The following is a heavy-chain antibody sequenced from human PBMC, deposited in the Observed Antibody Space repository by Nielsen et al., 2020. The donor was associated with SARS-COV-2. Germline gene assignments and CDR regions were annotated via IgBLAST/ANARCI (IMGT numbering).Heavy chain of an antibody. CDR3: ARGEDYSTMDV. D-gene: IGHD2-15*01. Sequence: GESLKISCAASRFTFTTYVMHWVRQAPGKGLQWVAVIWSDGSFKYHENSVKGRFTISRDNSRNTLYLQMNSLRTEDTAMYYCARGEDYSTMDVWGQGTTVTVSS. CDR1: RFTFTTYV. V-gene: IGHV3-33*01. J-gene: IGHJ6*02. CDR2: IWSDGSFK.